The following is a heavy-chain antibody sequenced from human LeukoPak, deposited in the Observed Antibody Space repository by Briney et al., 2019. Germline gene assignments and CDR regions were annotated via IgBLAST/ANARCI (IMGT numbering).Heavy chain of an antibody. V-gene: IGHV3-48*01. J-gene: IGHJ4*02. D-gene: IGHD3-16*02. CDR2: IDSSSSTI. CDR3: VGDRGISFYFDY. Sequence: GGSLTLSCAVSGFPFTTYNMNWVRQAPGKGREWVSYIDSSSSTIYYADSVKGRFTVSRDNAKNSLDLQMNSLRSEDTAVYYFVGDRGISFYFDYWGQGTLVTVSS. CDR1: GFPFTTYN.